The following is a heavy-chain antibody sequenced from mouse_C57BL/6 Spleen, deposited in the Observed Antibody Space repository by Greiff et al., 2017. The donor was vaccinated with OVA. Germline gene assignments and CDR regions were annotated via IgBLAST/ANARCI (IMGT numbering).Heavy chain of an antibody. J-gene: IGHJ3*01. Sequence: EVQLVESGGGLVQPGGSLSLSCAASGFTFTDYYMSWVRQPPGKALEWLGFIRNKANGYTTEYSASVKGRFTISRDNSQSILYLQMNALRAEDSATYYCARSYVGFAYWGQGNLVTVSA. V-gene: IGHV7-3*01. D-gene: IGHD1-1*01. CDR2: IRNKANGYTT. CDR3: ARSYVGFAY. CDR1: GFTFTDYY.